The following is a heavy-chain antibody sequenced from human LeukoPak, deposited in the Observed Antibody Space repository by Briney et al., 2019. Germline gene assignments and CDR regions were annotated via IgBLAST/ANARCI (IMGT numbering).Heavy chain of an antibody. CDR1: GFTISTYD. J-gene: IGHJ4*02. V-gene: IGHV3-48*01. Sequence: GGSLRLSCAASGFTISTYDMHWVRQAPGKGLEWVSCISSSISSINYADSVKGRFTISRDNAKNSLYLQMNGLRAEDTAVYYCASQNWMTDWGQGTLVTVSS. D-gene: IGHD1-1*01. CDR3: ASQNWMTD. CDR2: ISSSISSI.